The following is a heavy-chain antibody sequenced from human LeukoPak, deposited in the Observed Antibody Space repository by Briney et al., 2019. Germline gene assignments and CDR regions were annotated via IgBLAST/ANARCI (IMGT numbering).Heavy chain of an antibody. CDR1: GYTFTSYV. V-gene: IGHV1-2*02. Sequence: ASVKVSCKASGYTFTSYVISWVRQAPGQGLEWMGWINPNSGGTNYAQKFQGRVTMTRDTSISTAYMELSRLRSDDTAVYYCASYPYYDSSGYPQARPFDYWGQGTLVTVSS. CDR3: ASYPYYDSSGYPQARPFDY. CDR2: INPNSGGT. J-gene: IGHJ4*02. D-gene: IGHD3-22*01.